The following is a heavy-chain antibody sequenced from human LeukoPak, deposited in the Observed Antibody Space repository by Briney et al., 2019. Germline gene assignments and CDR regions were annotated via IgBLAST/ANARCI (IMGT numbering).Heavy chain of an antibody. CDR3: RGAHNYGDYQDY. J-gene: IGHJ4*02. CDR1: GGSISSGDYY. D-gene: IGHD4-17*01. V-gene: IGHV4-31*03. CDR2: IHNSGST. Sequence: SQTLSLTCTVSGGSISSGDYYWSWTRQHPGRGLEWIGYIHNSGSTYYNPSLQSRVTISLDTSKNQFSVKLSSVTAADTAVYYCRGAHNYGDYQDYWGQGTLVTVSS.